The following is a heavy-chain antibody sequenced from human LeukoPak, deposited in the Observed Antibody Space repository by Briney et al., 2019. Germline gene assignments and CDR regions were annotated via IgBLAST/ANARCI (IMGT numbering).Heavy chain of an antibody. CDR1: GFTFSNAW. D-gene: IGHD5-18*01. V-gene: IGHV3-15*01. J-gene: IGHJ4*02. Sequence: GGSLRLSCAASGFTFSNAWMTWVRQAPGKGLEWVGRIKRKTVGGTTDYAAPVKGRFTISRDDSKDTLYLQMNSLRAEDTAVYYCARSSDTAMPHYWGQGTLVTVSS. CDR2: IKRKTVGGTT. CDR3: ARSSDTAMPHY.